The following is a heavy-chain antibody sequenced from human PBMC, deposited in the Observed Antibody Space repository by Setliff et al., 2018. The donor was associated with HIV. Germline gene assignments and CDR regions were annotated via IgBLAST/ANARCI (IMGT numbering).Heavy chain of an antibody. Sequence: LSLTCTVSGGSISSGGYYWSWIRQHPGKGLEWIGYIYYSGSTYYNPSLKSRVTISVDTSKNQFSLKLSSVTAADTAMYFCARESRNDFWSGYYRTFDIWGQGTMVTISS. J-gene: IGHJ3*02. CDR3: ARESRNDFWSGYYRTFDI. D-gene: IGHD3-3*01. CDR1: GGSISSGGYY. CDR2: IYYSGST. V-gene: IGHV4-31*03.